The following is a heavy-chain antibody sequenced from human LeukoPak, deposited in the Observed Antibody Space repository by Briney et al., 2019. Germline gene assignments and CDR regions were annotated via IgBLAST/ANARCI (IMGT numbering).Heavy chain of an antibody. Sequence: SETLSLTCAVYGGSFSGYYWSWIRQPPGKGLEWIGEINHSGSTNYNPSLKSRVTISVDTSKNQFSLKLSSVTAADTAVYYCARHPRHYGSGSYWRGHYFDYWGQGTLVTVSS. CDR1: GGSFSGYY. D-gene: IGHD3-10*01. V-gene: IGHV4-34*01. CDR3: ARHPRHYGSGSYWRGHYFDY. J-gene: IGHJ4*02. CDR2: INHSGST.